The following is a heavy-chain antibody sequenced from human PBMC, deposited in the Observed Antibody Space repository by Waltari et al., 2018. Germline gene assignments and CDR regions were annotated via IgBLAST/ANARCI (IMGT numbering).Heavy chain of an antibody. CDR2: IYHSGST. D-gene: IGHD4-17*01. CDR3: ARITTVTPGYFDY. CDR1: GYSIRSGYY. J-gene: IGHJ4*02. Sequence: QVQLQESGPGLVKPSETLSLTCAVSGYSIRSGYYWGWIRQPPGKGLEWIGSIYHSGSTYYNPSLKSRVTISVDTSKNQFSLKLSSVTAADTAVYYCARITTVTPGYFDYWGQGTLVTVSS. V-gene: IGHV4-38-2*01.